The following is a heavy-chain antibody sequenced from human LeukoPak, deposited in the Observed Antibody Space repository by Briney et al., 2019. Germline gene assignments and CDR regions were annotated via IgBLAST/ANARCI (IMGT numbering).Heavy chain of an antibody. J-gene: IGHJ3*02. CDR3: ARSGVFTGYDAFDI. CDR1: GGSISNGDYY. Sequence: SETLSLTCTVSGGSISNGDYYWSWLRQPPGKGLEWIGYIYYRGSTNYNPSLKSRVTISVDTSKNQYSLKLSSVTAADTAVYYCARSGVFTGYDAFDIWGQGTRVTVSP. CDR2: IYYRGST. D-gene: IGHD6-13*01. V-gene: IGHV4-61*08.